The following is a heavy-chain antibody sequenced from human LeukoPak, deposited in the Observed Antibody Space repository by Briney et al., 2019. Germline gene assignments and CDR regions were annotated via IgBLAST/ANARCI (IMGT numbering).Heavy chain of an antibody. CDR1: SYAFTDYY. Sequence: ASVKVSCKASSYAFTDYYMHWVRQAPGQGLEWMGWINPNSGGTNYAQKFQGRVTMTRDTSISTAYMELSRLRSDDTAVYYCASRVLGYCSSTSCRGYAFDIWGQGTMVTVSS. J-gene: IGHJ3*02. D-gene: IGHD2-2*01. CDR3: ASRVLGYCSSTSCRGYAFDI. CDR2: INPNSGGT. V-gene: IGHV1-2*02.